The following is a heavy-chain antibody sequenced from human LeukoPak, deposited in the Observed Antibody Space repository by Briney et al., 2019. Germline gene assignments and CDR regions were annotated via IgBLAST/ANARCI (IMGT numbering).Heavy chain of an antibody. CDR3: ASDPTGYYDFWSGYSDAFDI. CDR1: GYTFTSYD. V-gene: IGHV1-8*03. D-gene: IGHD3-3*01. CDR2: MNPNSGNT. Sequence: ASVNVSCQASGYTFTSYDINWVRQATGQGLEWMGWMNPNSGNTGYAQKFQGRVTITRNTSISTAYMELSSLRSEDTAVYYCASDPTGYYDFWSGYSDAFDIWGQGTMVTVSS. J-gene: IGHJ3*02.